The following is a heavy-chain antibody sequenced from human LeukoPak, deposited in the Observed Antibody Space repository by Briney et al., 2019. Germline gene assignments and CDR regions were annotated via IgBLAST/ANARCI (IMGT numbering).Heavy chain of an antibody. J-gene: IGHJ4*02. CDR3: ARGADLAERGGDYVSDY. Sequence: KPGGSLRLSCAASGFTFSSYSMNWVRQAPGKGLEWVSSISSSSSYIYYADSVKGRFTISRDNAKNSLYLQMNSLRAKDTAVYYCARGADLAERGGDYVSDYWGQGTLVTVPS. CDR2: ISSSSSYI. D-gene: IGHD4-17*01. V-gene: IGHV3-21*01. CDR1: GFTFSSYS.